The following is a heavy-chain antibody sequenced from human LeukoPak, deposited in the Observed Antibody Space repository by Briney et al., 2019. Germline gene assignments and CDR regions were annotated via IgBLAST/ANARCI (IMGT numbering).Heavy chain of an antibody. D-gene: IGHD3-3*01. V-gene: IGHV1-69-2*01. CDR1: GYTFTDYY. CDR2: VDPEDGET. Sequence: ASVKVSCKVSGYTFTDYYMHWVQQAPGKGLEWMGLVDPEDGETIYAEKFQGRVTITADTSTDTAYMELSSLRSEDTAVYYCATARRFLAGNGGAFDIWGQGTMVTVSS. J-gene: IGHJ3*02. CDR3: ATARRFLAGNGGAFDI.